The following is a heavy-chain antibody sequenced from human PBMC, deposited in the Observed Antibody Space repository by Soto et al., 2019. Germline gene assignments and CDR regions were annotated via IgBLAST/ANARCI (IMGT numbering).Heavy chain of an antibody. D-gene: IGHD3-3*01. CDR2: ISGSGGST. Sequence: PGGSLRLSCAASGFTFSSYAMSWVRQAPGKGLEWVSAISGSGGSTYYADSVKGRFTISRDNSKNTLYLQMNSLRAEDTAVYYCAREGLSADYDFWRGYYSFYYYYYYMDVWGKGTTVTVSS. J-gene: IGHJ6*03. CDR3: AREGLSADYDFWRGYYSFYYYYYYMDV. CDR1: GFTFSSYA. V-gene: IGHV3-23*01.